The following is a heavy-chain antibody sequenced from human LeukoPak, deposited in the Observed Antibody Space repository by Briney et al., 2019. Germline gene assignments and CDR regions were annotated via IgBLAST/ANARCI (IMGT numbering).Heavy chain of an antibody. CDR3: AKDLAAAVVDGMDV. V-gene: IGHV3-23*01. J-gene: IGHJ6*04. D-gene: IGHD6-13*01. CDR1: GFKFRDYA. CDR2: VEKTGGRA. Sequence: GGSLRLSCAASGFKFRDYAMSWVRQAPGKGLEWVSTVEKTGGRAYYADSVKGRSTVSRDNSKNTLYLQMNSLRAEDTALYYCAKDLAAAVVDGMDVWGKGTTVTVSS.